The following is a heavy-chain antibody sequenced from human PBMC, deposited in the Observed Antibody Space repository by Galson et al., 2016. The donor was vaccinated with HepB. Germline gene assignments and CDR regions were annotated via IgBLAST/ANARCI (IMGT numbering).Heavy chain of an antibody. CDR1: GFTFNYYH. Sequence: SLRLSCAASGFTFNYYHMNWVRQAPGKGLEWVSYISPSSSTIFYAESVKGRFTISRDSARKSLYLQMSSLRVEDTAVYYCARANRRLGVRAQESNWNGDGFDLWGQGPWSPSP. V-gene: IGHV3-48*01. CDR3: ARANRRLGVRAQESNWNGDGFDL. J-gene: IGHJ4*02. CDR2: ISPSSSTI. D-gene: IGHD1-1*01.